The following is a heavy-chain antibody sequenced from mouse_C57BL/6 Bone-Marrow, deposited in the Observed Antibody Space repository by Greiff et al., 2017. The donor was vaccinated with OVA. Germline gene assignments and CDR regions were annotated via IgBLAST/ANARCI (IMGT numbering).Heavy chain of an antibody. CDR1: GYTFTSYW. V-gene: IGHV1-59*01. Sequence: QVQLQQPGAELVRPGTSVKLSCKASGYTFTSYWMHWVKQRPGQGLEWIGVIDPSDSYTNYNQKFKGKATLTVDTSSSTAYIQLSSLTTEDSAVYYCARRRYYGSSYEDDWGQGTTLTVSS. CDR3: ARRRYYGSSYEDD. CDR2: IDPSDSYT. D-gene: IGHD1-1*01. J-gene: IGHJ2*01.